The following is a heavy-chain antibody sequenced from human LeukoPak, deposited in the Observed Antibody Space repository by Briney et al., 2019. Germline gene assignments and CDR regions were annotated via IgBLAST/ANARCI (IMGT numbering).Heavy chain of an antibody. CDR1: GGSISSSSYY. V-gene: IGHV4-61*05. CDR2: IYYSGST. CDR3: ARLSYYGSGSYYFDY. D-gene: IGHD3-10*01. Sequence: SETLSLTCTVSGGSISSSSYYWSWIRQPPGKGLEWIGYIYYSGSTNYNPSLKSRVTISVDTSKNQFSLKLSSVTAADTAVYYCARLSYYGSGSYYFDYWGQGTLVTVSS. J-gene: IGHJ4*02.